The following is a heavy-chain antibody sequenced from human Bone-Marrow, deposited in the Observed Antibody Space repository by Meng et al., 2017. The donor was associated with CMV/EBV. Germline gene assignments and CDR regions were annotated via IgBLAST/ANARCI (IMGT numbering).Heavy chain of an antibody. CDR2: IYWNDDK. CDR1: GFSLSTGGVG. D-gene: IGHD3-3*01. V-gene: IGHV2-5*01. J-gene: IGHJ5*02. CDR3: AHCLSITIFGVVISWFDP. Sequence: SGPTLVKPTQTLTLTCTFSGFSLSTGGVGVGWIRQPPGRALEWLALIYWNDDKRYSPSLKSRLTITKDTSKNQVVLTMTNMDPVDTATYYCAHCLSITIFGVVISWFDPWGQGTLVTVSS.